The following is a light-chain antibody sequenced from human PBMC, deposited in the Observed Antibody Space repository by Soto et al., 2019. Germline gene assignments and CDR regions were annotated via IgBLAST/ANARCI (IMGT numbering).Light chain of an antibody. V-gene: IGKV3-15*01. CDR2: GAS. CDR1: QTVLSN. J-gene: IGKJ4*01. CDR3: QQYNNWLLT. Sequence: EIVMTQSPATLSVSPGERATLSCRASQTVLSNLAWYQQKPGQAPRLLIYGASTRATGISARFSGSGSGTDFTLTISSLEPEDFAVYYCQQYNNWLLTFGGGTKVDIK.